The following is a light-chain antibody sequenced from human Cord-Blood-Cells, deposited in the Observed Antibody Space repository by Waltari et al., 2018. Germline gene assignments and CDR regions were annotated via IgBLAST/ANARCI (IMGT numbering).Light chain of an antibody. CDR3: QQSYSTPYT. V-gene: IGKV1-39*01. CDR2: AAS. CDR1: QSLCSY. J-gene: IGKJ2*01. Sequence: DIQMTQSPSSLSASVGDRVTITCRASQSLCSYLNWYQQKPGKAPKLLIYAASSLQSGVPSRFSCSGSGTDFTLTISSLQPEDFATYYCQQSYSTPYTFGQGTKLEIK.